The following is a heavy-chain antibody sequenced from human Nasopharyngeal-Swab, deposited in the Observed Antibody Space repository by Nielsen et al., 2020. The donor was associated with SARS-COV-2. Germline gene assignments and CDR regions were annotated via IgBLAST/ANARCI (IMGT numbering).Heavy chain of an antibody. J-gene: IGHJ3*02. CDR2: ISASGGST. Sequence: GVLNISCISSGFTFNIYAMAWVRRTPGRGLQWVSGISASGGSTYYTDSVKGRFAVSRDNSRNTLYLQMHSLRVEDTALYYGAKDDVVRGDAFDIWGQGTMVTVSS. V-gene: IGHV3-23*01. CDR3: AKDDVVRGDAFDI. D-gene: IGHD3-10*01. CDR1: GFTFNIYA.